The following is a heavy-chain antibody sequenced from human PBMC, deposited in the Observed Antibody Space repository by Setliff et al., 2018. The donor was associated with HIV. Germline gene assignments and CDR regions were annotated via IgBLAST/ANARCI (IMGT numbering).Heavy chain of an antibody. Sequence: RASVKVSCKPSGYSFTNHYMHWVRQAPGQGLEWMGWINPNNGGTNYAQKFQGRVTMTRDTSISTAYMELSRLRSDDTAVYYCARRSGYSYGSYYYYGMDVWGQGTTVTVSS. CDR3: ARRSGYSYGSYYYYGMDV. D-gene: IGHD5-18*01. V-gene: IGHV1-2*02. J-gene: IGHJ6*02. CDR1: GYSFTNHY. CDR2: INPNNGGT.